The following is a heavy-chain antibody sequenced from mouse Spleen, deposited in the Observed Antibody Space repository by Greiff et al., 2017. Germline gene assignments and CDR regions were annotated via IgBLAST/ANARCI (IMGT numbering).Heavy chain of an antibody. Sequence: QVQLQQPGAELVRPGTSVKLSCKASGYTFTSYWMHWVQQRPGQGLEWIGVIDPCDSYTNYKQKFKGQATLTVDTSSNTAYKQLSSLTSEDSAVYYCASYYRYGRDALDYWGQGTSVTVSS. V-gene: IGHV1-59*01. D-gene: IGHD2-14*01. J-gene: IGHJ4*01. CDR2: IDPCDSYT. CDR3: ASYYRYGRDALDY. CDR1: GYTFTSYW.